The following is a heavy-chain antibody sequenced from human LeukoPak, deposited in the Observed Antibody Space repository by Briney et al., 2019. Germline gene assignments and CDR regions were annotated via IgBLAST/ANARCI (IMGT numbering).Heavy chain of an antibody. CDR1: GYTFTSYY. Sequence: GASVKVSCKASGYTFTSYYMHWVRQAPRQGHEWMGIISPSGGSTSYAQKFQGRVTMTRDTSTSTVYMELSSLRSEDTVVYYCARVGGYCSSTSCYTRTRFQHWGQGTLVTVFS. V-gene: IGHV1-46*03. J-gene: IGHJ1*01. CDR3: ARVGGYCSSTSCYTRTRFQH. D-gene: IGHD2-2*02. CDR2: ISPSGGST.